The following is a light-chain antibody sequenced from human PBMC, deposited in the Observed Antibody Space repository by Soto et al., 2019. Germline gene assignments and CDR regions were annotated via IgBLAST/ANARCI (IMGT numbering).Light chain of an antibody. V-gene: IGLV2-14*01. J-gene: IGLJ3*02. CDR2: DVS. CDR3: SSSTTTTSLVV. CDR1: SSDIGDYNY. Sequence: QSVLTQPASVSGSPRQSITISCTGTSSDIGDYNYVSWYQQYPGKVPKLVIYDVSHRPSGVSNRFSGSKSGNTASLTISGLQAEDEADYYCSSSTTTTSLVVFGGGTKLTVL.